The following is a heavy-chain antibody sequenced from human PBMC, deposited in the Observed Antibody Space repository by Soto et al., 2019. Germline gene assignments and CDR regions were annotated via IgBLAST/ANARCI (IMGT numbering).Heavy chain of an antibody. J-gene: IGHJ5*02. D-gene: IGHD3-3*01. V-gene: IGHV1-69*13. CDR3: ARDGSEIFGVVITHSHWFDP. CDR1: GSTFSRYA. Sequence: GASVKVSWEASGSTFSRYAISWLRKAPGQGLEWMGGIIPIFGTANYAQKFQGRVTITADESTSTAYMELSSLRSEDTAVYYCARDGSEIFGVVITHSHWFDPWG. CDR2: IIPIFGTA.